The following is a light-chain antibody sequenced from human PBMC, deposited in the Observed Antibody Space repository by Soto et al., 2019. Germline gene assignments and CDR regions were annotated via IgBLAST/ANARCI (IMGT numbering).Light chain of an antibody. CDR2: LGS. CDR3: MQALQTPRT. J-gene: IGKJ1*01. CDR1: QSLLHSNGYNY. Sequence: DIVMTQSPLSLPVTPGEPASISCRSSQSLLHSNGYNYLDWYLQKPGQAPQLLIYLGSNRASGVPARFSGSGSGTDFTLKISRVEAEDVGVYYCMQALQTPRTLGQGTKVDIK. V-gene: IGKV2-28*01.